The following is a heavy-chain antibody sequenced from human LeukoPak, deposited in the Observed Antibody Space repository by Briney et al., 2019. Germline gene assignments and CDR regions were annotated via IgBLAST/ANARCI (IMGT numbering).Heavy chain of an antibody. J-gene: IGHJ4*02. CDR3: AREPLALDY. CDR2: INTNTGNP. V-gene: IGHV7-4-1*02. CDR1: GYTFTNYG. Sequence: GASVKVSCKASGYTFTNYGINWVRQAPGQGLEWMGWINTNTGNPTYAQGFTGRFVFSLDTSVSTAYLQISSLKAEDTAVYCAREPLALDYWGQGTLVTVSS.